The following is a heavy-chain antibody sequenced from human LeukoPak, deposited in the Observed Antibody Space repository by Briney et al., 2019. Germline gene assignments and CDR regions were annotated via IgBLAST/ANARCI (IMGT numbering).Heavy chain of an antibody. Sequence: GGSLRLSCAASGFSFSSCAMSWVRLGPPQGLEWVSAISGSGSSTYNSDSVKGRLTTSRDNSKNTLYLQMNGLRAEDTAVYYCAKLVGYYYYMDVWGKGTTVTVSS. CDR1: GFSFSSCA. CDR3: AKLVGYYYYMDV. V-gene: IGHV3-23*01. CDR2: ISGSGSST. J-gene: IGHJ6*03.